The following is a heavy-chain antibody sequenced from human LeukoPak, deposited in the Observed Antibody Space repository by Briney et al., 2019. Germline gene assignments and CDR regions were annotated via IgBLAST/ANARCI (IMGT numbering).Heavy chain of an antibody. D-gene: IGHD6-6*01. CDR3: ASRYSSSYILESRFDY. J-gene: IGHJ4*02. CDR2: IIPILGTA. Sequence: GASVKVSCKASGGTFSSYAISWVRQAPGQGLEWMGGIIPILGTANYAQKFQGGVTITADESTSTGYMEVSSLRSEDTAVYYCASRYSSSYILESRFDYWGQGTLVTVSS. V-gene: IGHV1-69*13. CDR1: GGTFSSYA.